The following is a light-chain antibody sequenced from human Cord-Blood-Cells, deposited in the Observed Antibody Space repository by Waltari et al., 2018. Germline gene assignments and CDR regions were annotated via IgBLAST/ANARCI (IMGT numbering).Light chain of an antibody. CDR2: AAS. CDR3: QPSYSTPPT. CDR1: QSISSY. Sequence: DIQMTQSPSSMSASVGDRVTITCRASQSISSYLNWYQQKPGKAPKLLIYAASSLHSGVPSRFSGSGSGKDFTLTISSLQPEDFATYSCQPSYSTPPTFGKGTKVEIK. V-gene: IGKV1-39*01. J-gene: IGKJ1*01.